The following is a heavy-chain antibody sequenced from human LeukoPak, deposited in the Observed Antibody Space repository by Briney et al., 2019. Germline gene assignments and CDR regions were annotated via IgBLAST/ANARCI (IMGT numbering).Heavy chain of an antibody. CDR1: GFTFDDYG. CDR2: INWNGGST. V-gene: IGHV3-20*04. J-gene: IGHJ6*03. CDR3: AREADSSGYYLHLPYRYYYYMDV. D-gene: IGHD3-22*01. Sequence: PGGSLRLSCAASGFTFDDYGMSWVRQAPGKGLEWVSGINWNGGSTGYADSVKGRFTISRDNAKNSLYLQMDSLRAEDTAVYYCAREADSSGYYLHLPYRYYYYMDVWGKGTTVTISS.